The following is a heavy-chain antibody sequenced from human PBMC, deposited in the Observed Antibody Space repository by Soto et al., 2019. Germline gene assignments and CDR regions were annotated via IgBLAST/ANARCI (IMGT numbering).Heavy chain of an antibody. D-gene: IGHD4-17*01. CDR2: LGRGSRYT. Sequence: GGSLRLSCAASGFSFRDYYMSWIRQAPGKGLEWVAYLGRGSRYTAYAESVKGRFTISRDDAKHSLFLQMNSLRAEDTAVYYCAKDFYGDYAQNYNNYGMDVWGQGTTVTVSS. J-gene: IGHJ6*02. CDR3: AKDFYGDYAQNYNNYGMDV. CDR1: GFSFRDYY. V-gene: IGHV3-11*06.